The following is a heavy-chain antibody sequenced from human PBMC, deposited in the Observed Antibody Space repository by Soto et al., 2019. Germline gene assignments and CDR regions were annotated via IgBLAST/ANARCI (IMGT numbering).Heavy chain of an antibody. D-gene: IGHD6-13*01. Sequence: QVQLQQWGAGLLKPSETLSLTCAVYGGSFSGYYWGWIRQPPGKGLEWIGEINHSGSTNYNPSLKNRVPRSVETPKNQFSLKLSSVTAADTAVYDCASGVAAAGTRYYYYYGMDVWGQGTTVNVSS. J-gene: IGHJ6*02. V-gene: IGHV4-34*01. CDR1: GGSFSGYY. CDR3: ASGVAAAGTRYYYYYGMDV. CDR2: INHSGST.